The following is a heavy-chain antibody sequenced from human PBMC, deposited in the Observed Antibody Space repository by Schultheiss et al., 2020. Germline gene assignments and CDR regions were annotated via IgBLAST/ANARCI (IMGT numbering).Heavy chain of an antibody. CDR1: GFTFSSYG. V-gene: IGHV3-30*18. J-gene: IGHJ4*02. CDR3: ANVRIVGATLDY. Sequence: GGSLRLSCAASGFTFSSYGMHWVRQFPGKGLEWVATISGDESYKDHTDSVKGRFTISRDNAKNSLYLQMNSLRAEDTAVYYCANVRIVGATLDYWGQGTLVTVSS. D-gene: IGHD1-26*01. CDR2: ISGDESYK.